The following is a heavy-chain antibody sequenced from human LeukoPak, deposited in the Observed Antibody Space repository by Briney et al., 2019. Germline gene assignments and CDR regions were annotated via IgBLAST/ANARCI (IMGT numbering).Heavy chain of an antibody. D-gene: IGHD3-3*01. CDR3: ARENRYDFWSGLPFDY. J-gene: IGHJ4*02. CDR1: GFTVSSNY. V-gene: IGHV3-53*01. CDR2: IYSGGST. Sequence: QTGGSLRLSCAASGFTVSSNYMSWVRQAPGKGLEWVSVIYSGGSTYYADSVKGRFTISRDNAKNSLYLQMNSLRVEDTAVYYCARENRYDFWSGLPFDYWGQGTLITVSS.